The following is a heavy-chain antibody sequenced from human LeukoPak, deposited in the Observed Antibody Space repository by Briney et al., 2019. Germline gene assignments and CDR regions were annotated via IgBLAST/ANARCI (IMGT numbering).Heavy chain of an antibody. J-gene: IGHJ3*02. Sequence: SVKVSCKASGGTFSSYAISWVRQAPGQGLEWRGRVIPIFGIANYAQKFQGRVTITADKSTSTAYMELSSLRSEDTAVYYCAREEVEMATGGAFDIWGQGTMVTVSS. CDR1: GGTFSSYA. D-gene: IGHD5-24*01. V-gene: IGHV1-69*04. CDR3: AREEVEMATGGAFDI. CDR2: VIPIFGIA.